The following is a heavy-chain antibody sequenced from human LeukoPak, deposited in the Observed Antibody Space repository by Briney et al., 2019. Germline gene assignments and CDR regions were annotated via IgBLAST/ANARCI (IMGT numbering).Heavy chain of an antibody. CDR3: ASVKYYYDSSGYPGWFDP. Sequence: PSETLSLTCTVPGGSISSYYWSWIRQPPRKGLEVIGYIYYSWSTNYNPSLKSRVTISVDTSKNQFSLKLSSVTAADTAVYYCASVKYYYDSSGYPGWFDPWGQGTLVTVSS. CDR2: IYYSWST. D-gene: IGHD3-22*01. J-gene: IGHJ5*02. V-gene: IGHV4-59*01. CDR1: GGSISSYY.